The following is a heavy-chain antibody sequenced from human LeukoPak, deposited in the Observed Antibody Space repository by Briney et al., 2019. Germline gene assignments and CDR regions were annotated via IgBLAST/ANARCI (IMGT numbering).Heavy chain of an antibody. J-gene: IGHJ4*02. CDR1: GYTFTSYD. CDR2: MNPNSGNT. CDR3: ARAARISHYYGSGVTDY. D-gene: IGHD3-10*01. V-gene: IGHV1-8*01. Sequence: ASVKVSCKASGYTFTSYDINWVRQATGRGLEWMGWMNPNSGNTGYAQKFQGRVTMTRNTSISTAYMELSSLRSEDTAVYYCARAARISHYYGSGVTDYWGQGTLVTVSS.